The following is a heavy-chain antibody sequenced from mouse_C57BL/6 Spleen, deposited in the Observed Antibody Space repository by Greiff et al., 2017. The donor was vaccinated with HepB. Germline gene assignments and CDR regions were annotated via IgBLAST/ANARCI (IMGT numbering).Heavy chain of an antibody. CDR1: GYTFTSYW. V-gene: IGHV1-55*01. CDR2: IYPGSGST. D-gene: IGHD2-2*01. Sequence: VQLQQPGAELVKPGASVKMSCKASGYTFTSYWITWVKQRPGQGLEWIGDIYPGSGSTNYNEKFKSKATLTVDTSSSTAYMQLSSLTSEDSAVYYCARGGYGYDDGAWFAYWGQGTLVTVSA. J-gene: IGHJ3*01. CDR3: ARGGYGYDDGAWFAY.